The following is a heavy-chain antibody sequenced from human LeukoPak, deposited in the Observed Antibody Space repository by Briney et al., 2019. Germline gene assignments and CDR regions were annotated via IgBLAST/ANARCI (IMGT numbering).Heavy chain of an antibody. CDR1: GGSISSYY. CDR3: ARHLTASNFPFDY. V-gene: IGHV4-59*08. Sequence: SETLSLTCNVSGGSISSYYWSRIRQPPGKGLEWIGYIYYSGSTSYNPSLKSRVTISVDTSKNQFSLKLNSVTAADTAVYYCARHLTASNFPFDYWGQGTLVTVSS. J-gene: IGHJ4*02. D-gene: IGHD2-21*02. CDR2: IYYSGST.